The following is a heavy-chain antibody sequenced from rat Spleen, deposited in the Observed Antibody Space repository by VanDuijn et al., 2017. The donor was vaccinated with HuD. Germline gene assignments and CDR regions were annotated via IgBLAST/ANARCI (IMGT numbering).Heavy chain of an antibody. Sequence: QVQLKESGPGLVQPSQTLSLTCTVSGFSLTSYGVSWVRQPPGKGLEWIGEIWSGGSTHYNPALKSRLSISRDTYKNQVFLKMNSLQIDDTGTYYCVRHDYYFDYWGQGVMVTVSS. J-gene: IGHJ2*01. D-gene: IGHD1-6*01. CDR3: VRHDYYFDY. CDR1: GFSLTSYG. V-gene: IGHV2-4*01. CDR2: IWSGGST.